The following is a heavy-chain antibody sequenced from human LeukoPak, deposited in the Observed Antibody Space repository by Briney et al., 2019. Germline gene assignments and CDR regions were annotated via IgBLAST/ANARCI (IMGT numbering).Heavy chain of an antibody. CDR2: IIPIFGTA. V-gene: IGHV1-69*13. J-gene: IGHJ4*02. D-gene: IGHD5-12*01. CDR1: GGTFSSYA. CDR3: ARSEADIVATIVDY. Sequence: ASVKVSRKASGGTFSSYAISWVRQAPGQGLEWMGGIIPIFGTANYAQKFQGRVTITADESTSTAYMELSSLRSEDTAVYYCARSEADIVATIVDYWGQGTLVTVSS.